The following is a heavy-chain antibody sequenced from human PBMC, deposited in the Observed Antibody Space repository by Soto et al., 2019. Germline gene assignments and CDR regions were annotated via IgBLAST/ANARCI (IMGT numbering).Heavy chain of an antibody. D-gene: IGHD6-6*01. J-gene: IGHJ4*02. Sequence: SETLSLTCIVSGGSMRNYYWNWIRQPPGRGLEWIGYVYHSGSTNYNPSLKSRVSMSVDVSRNHFSLTLHSVTAADTAVYFCTSSYSTSSSPDYWGQGTLVTVSS. CDR1: GGSMRNYY. CDR3: TSSYSTSSSPDY. V-gene: IGHV4-59*01. CDR2: VYHSGST.